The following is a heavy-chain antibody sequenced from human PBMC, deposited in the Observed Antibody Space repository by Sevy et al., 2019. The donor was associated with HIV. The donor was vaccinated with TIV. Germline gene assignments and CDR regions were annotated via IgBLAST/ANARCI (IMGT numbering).Heavy chain of an antibody. CDR1: GFTFSSYW. Sequence: GGSLRLSCAASGFTFSSYWMTWVRQAPGKGLEWVANIKQDMSEKYYADSVNGRFTISRDNARHSLYLQMESLRAEDTAVYYWARAQQVTMLVVIGGLYFDFWGQGTLVTVSS. CDR2: IKQDMSEK. CDR3: ARAQQVTMLVVIGGLYFDF. J-gene: IGHJ4*02. D-gene: IGHD3-22*01. V-gene: IGHV3-7*01.